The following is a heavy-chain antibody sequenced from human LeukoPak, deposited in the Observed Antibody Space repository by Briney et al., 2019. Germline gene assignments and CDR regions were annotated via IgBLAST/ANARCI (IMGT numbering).Heavy chain of an antibody. CDR1: GGSVSSGSYY. CDR3: ARSHLNGPSAIRVLFDP. Sequence: KSSETLSLTCTVSGGSVSSGSYYWSWIRQPPGKGLEWIGYIHYSGSTNYNPSLKSRVTISVGTSKNQFFLKLSSVTAADTAVYYCARSHLNGPSAIRVLFDPWGQGSLVTVSS. CDR2: IHYSGST. V-gene: IGHV4-61*01. J-gene: IGHJ5*02. D-gene: IGHD2-2*02.